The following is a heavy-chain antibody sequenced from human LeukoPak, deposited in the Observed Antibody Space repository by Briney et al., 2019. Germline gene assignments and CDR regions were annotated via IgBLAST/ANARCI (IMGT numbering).Heavy chain of an antibody. Sequence: GGSLRLSCAASGFTFSSYWMSWVRQAPGKGLEWVANIKQDGSEKYYVDSVKGRFTISRDNAKNSLYLQMNSLRPEDTAFYYCAKDISPGSGRFYYFDSWGQGALVTVSS. J-gene: IGHJ4*02. V-gene: IGHV3-7*03. D-gene: IGHD3-10*01. CDR2: IKQDGSEK. CDR1: GFTFSSYW. CDR3: AKDISPGSGRFYYFDS.